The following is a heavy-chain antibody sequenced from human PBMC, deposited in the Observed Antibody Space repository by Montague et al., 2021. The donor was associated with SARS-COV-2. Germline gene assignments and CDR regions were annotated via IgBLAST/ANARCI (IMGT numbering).Heavy chain of an antibody. D-gene: IGHD3-22*01. CDR2: N. CDR3: ARGVYYDGSGYYSFDY. V-gene: IGHV6-1*01. J-gene: IGHJ4*02. Sequence: NDYALSVNSRITINPDTSKNHFSLQLNPVTPEDTAIYYCARGVYYDGSGYYSFDYWGQGTLVTVSS.